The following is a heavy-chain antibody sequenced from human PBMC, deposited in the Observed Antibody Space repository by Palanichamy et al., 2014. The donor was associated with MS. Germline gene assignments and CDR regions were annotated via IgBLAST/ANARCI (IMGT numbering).Heavy chain of an antibody. J-gene: IGHJ3*02. CDR2: ISPKNGDT. CDR3: TRGWEHDRDGAFNI. V-gene: IGHV1-18*01. Sequence: QAHLEQSGAEVKNPGASVKVSCKASGYTFTDFGVIWVRQAPGQGLEWMGWISPKNGDTKYAQILQDRVSMTTDTSTNTAYMELRSLRSDDTAIYYCTRGWEHDRDGAFNIWGQGTMVTVSP. D-gene: IGHD1-26*01. CDR1: GYTFTDFG.